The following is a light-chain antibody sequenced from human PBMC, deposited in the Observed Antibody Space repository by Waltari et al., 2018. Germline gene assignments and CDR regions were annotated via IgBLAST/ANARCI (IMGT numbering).Light chain of an antibody. J-gene: IGLJ1*01. CDR2: EVF. CDR3: CSYAGRGTYV. V-gene: IGLV2-23*02. CDR1: TSDVGSYDL. Sequence: QSALTQPASVSGTPGQSITISCSGTTSDVGSYDLVSWYQQHPGEAPKLLICEVFKRPPDAAGRWSGAKSGSTASLTISGLQPEDEADYYCCSYAGRGTYVFGSGTKVTVL.